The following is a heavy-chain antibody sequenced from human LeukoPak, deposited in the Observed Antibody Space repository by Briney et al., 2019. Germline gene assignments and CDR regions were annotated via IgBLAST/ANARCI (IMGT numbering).Heavy chain of an antibody. J-gene: IGHJ2*01. CDR3: TSSLLGSGDWYFDL. CDR2: ISSSGSTI. Sequence: GGSLRLSCAASGFTFSDYYMSWIRQAPGKGLEWVSYISSSGSTIYYADSVKGRFTISRDNAKNSLYLQMNSLKTEDTAVYYCTSSLLGSGDWYFDLWGRGTLVTVSS. V-gene: IGHV3-11*01. D-gene: IGHD3-10*01. CDR1: GFTFSDYY.